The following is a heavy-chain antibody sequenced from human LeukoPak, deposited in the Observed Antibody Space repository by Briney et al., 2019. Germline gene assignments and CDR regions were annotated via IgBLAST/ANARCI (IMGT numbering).Heavy chain of an antibody. Sequence: GGSLRLSCAASGFTFDNYNMNWVRQASGKGLEWVSSISSGTNYIFEADSVKGRFTVTKDTALNSLSLQMNSLRADDTAVYYCARTLAAPDYWGQGTLVTVSS. J-gene: IGHJ4*02. D-gene: IGHD6-13*01. CDR1: GFTFDNYN. CDR2: ISSGTNYI. CDR3: ARTLAAPDY. V-gene: IGHV3-21*01.